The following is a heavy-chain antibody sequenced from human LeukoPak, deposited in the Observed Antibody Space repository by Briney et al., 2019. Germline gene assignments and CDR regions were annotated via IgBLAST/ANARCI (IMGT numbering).Heavy chain of an antibody. J-gene: IGHJ4*02. CDR3: ARTYSSGCQDY. V-gene: IGHV3-30-3*01. Sequence: GRSLRLSCAASGFTFSSYAMHWVRQAPGKGLEWVAVISYGGSNKYYADSVKGRFTISRDNSKNTLYLQMNSLRAEDTAVYYCARTYSSGCQDYWGQGTLVTVSS. D-gene: IGHD6-19*01. CDR2: ISYGGSNK. CDR1: GFTFSSYA.